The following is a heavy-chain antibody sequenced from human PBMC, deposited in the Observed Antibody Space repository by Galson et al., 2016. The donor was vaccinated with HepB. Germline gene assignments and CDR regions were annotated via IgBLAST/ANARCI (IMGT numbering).Heavy chain of an antibody. CDR3: ASSHCSGGSCYPHYLAL. Sequence: SETLSLTCTVSGDSISSVGRHWGWFRQSPGMGLEYIGSIHSSGTSYYNPSLKSRVTISVDTSKNQFSLKLNSVTAADTAVYYCASSHCSGGSCYPHYLALWGRGTLVTVSS. J-gene: IGHJ2*01. D-gene: IGHD2-15*01. V-gene: IGHV4-39*07. CDR2: IHSSGTS. CDR1: GDSISSVGRH.